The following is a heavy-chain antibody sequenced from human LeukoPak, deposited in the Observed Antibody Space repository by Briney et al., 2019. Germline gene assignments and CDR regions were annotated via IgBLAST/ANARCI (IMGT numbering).Heavy chain of an antibody. V-gene: IGHV4-39*01. J-gene: IGHJ4*02. CDR2: IYYSGST. D-gene: IGHD2-2*01. CDR3: ARYEGFQLLDFEY. CDR1: GCSISSSSYN. Sequence: NPSETLSLTCTVSGCSISSSSYNWGWIRQPPGKGLEWIGSIYYSGSTYYNPSLKSRVTISVDTSKNQFSLKLSSVTAADTAVYYCARYEGFQLLDFEYWGQGTLVTVSS.